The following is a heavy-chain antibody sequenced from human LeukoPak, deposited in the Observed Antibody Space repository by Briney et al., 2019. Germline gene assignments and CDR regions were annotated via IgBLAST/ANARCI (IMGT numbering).Heavy chain of an antibody. V-gene: IGHV4-4*02. D-gene: IGHD2-2*01. Sequence: SETLSLTCAVSGGSISNNIWWNWVRRPPGKGLEWIGEIYHSGITNYNPSLMSRVTISVDKSKNQFSLELTSVTAADTAVYYCATTSPYRVDHWGQGTLVTVSS. CDR2: IYHSGIT. J-gene: IGHJ4*02. CDR1: GGSISNNIW. CDR3: ATTSPYRVDH.